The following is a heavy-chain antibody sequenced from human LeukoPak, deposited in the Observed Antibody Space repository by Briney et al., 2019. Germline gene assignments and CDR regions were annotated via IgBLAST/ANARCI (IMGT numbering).Heavy chain of an antibody. V-gene: IGHV1-69*05. CDR3: AGGYCSSTSCHPYWYFDL. CDR2: IIPIFGTA. J-gene: IGHJ2*01. Sequence: SVTVSCKASGGTFISYAISWVRQAPGQGLEWMGGIIPIFGTANYAQKFQGRVTITTDESTSTAYMELSSLRSEDTAVYYCAGGYCSSTSCHPYWYFDLWGRGTLVTVSS. CDR1: GGTFISYA. D-gene: IGHD2-2*03.